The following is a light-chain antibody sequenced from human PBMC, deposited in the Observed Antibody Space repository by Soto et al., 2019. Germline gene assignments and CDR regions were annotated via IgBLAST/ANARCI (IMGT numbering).Light chain of an antibody. CDR3: SSYVGSNNFV. J-gene: IGLJ1*01. Sequence: QSVLTQPPSASGSPGQSVTISCTGTSSDVGTYNYVSWYQQHPGKAPKLMIYDVSKRPSGVPDRFSGSKSGNTASLTVSGLQAEDEADYYCSSYVGSNNFVFGTGTKLTVL. CDR2: DVS. CDR1: SSDVGTYNY. V-gene: IGLV2-8*01.